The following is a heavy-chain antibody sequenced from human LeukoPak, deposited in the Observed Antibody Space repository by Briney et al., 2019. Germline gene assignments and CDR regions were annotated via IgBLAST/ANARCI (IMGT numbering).Heavy chain of an antibody. D-gene: IGHD3-22*01. J-gene: IGHJ4*02. CDR3: ARHWWSYDSSGYSIDYFDY. V-gene: IGHV5-51*01. CDR2: IYPGDSDT. Sequence: GESLKISCKGSGYSFTSYWIGWVRQMPGKGLGWMGIIYPGDSDTRYSPSFQGQVTISADKSISTAYLQWSSLKASDTAMYYCARHWWSYDSSGYSIDYFDYWGQGTLVTVSS. CDR1: GYSFTSYW.